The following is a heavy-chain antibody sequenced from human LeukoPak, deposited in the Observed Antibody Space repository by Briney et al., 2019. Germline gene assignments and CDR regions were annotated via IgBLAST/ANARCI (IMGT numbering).Heavy chain of an antibody. CDR1: GFMFSTSS. CDR3: ARDCSGGSCYSGLFPGY. V-gene: IGHV3-48*02. Sequence: GGSLRLSCAASGFMFSTSSMNWVRQAPGKGLEWVSYISSSSSTIYYADSVKGRFTISRDNAKNSLYLQMNSLRDEDTAVYYCARDCSGGSCYSGLFPGYWGQGTLVTVSS. CDR2: ISSSSSTI. J-gene: IGHJ4*02. D-gene: IGHD2-15*01.